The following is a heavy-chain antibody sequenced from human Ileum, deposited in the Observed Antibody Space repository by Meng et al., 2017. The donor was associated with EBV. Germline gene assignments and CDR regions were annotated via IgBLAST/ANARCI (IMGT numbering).Heavy chain of an antibody. D-gene: IGHD6-13*01. CDR3: ARPIAAAGWFDP. CDR2: IYYSGRT. Sequence: HLQRPGSGPGLVKPSETLSLTCTVSGGPINSSSYYWGWIRQPPGKGLEWIGSIYYSGRTYYNPSLKSRVTISVDTSKNQFSLKLSSVTAADTAVYYCARPIAAAGWFDPWGQGTLVTVSS. V-gene: IGHV4-39*01. J-gene: IGHJ5*02. CDR1: GGPINSSSYY.